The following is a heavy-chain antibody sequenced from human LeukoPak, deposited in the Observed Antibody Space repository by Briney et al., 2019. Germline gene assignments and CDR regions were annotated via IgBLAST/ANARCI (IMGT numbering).Heavy chain of an antibody. D-gene: IGHD6-19*01. CDR3: ARGNRDTSGFYFYYGMDA. CDR2: ISWDSRNI. V-gene: IGHV3-9*01. CDR1: GFTFDDYA. J-gene: IGHJ6*02. Sequence: GGSLRLSCAASGFTFDDYAMFWVRQAPGKGLEWVSGISWDSRNIGYAASVKGRFTTSRDNGKNSLYLQMNSLRPDDTALYYCARGNRDTSGFYFYYGMDAWGPGSTVTVSS.